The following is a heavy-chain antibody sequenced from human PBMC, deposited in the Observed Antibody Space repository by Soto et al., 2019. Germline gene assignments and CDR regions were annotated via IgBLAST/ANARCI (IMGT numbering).Heavy chain of an antibody. J-gene: IGHJ4*02. Sequence: QEQLVQSGAEVKKPGSSVKVSCKASGGLFSSYPISWVRQVPGQGLEWMGGIIPVFQTAYYTPSYNGRVTITADASTNTAYMALSRLRSEDTAIYYCDRGGSGYTWFNEFWGQGTLVTVSS. CDR2: IIPVFQTA. CDR1: GGLFSSYP. D-gene: IGHD3-22*01. CDR3: DRGGSGYTWFNEF. V-gene: IGHV1-69*01.